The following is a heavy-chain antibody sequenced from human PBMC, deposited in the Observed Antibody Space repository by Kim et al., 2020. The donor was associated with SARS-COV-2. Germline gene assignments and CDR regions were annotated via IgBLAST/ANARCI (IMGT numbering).Heavy chain of an antibody. V-gene: IGHV3-23*01. J-gene: IGHJ4*02. Sequence: GGSLRLSCVASGFTFSTSPMGWVRQAPGEGLEWVSRISWDGANTYYADSVKGRVTMSSDKSKNTVYLDMNSLRVEVTAVYYCAKGVTNSGFDYWGQGAQVTVSS. CDR2: ISWDGANT. D-gene: IGHD4-17*01. CDR1: GFTFSTSP. CDR3: AKGVTNSGFDY.